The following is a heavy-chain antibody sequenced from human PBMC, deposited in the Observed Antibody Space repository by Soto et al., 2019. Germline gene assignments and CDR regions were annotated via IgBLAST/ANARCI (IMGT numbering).Heavy chain of an antibody. CDR1: GGSISSGGYY. CDR2: IYYRGST. V-gene: IGHV4-31*03. D-gene: IGHD2-2*01. Sequence: SETLSLTCTVSGGSISSGGYYWSWIRQHPGKGLEWIGYIYYRGSTYYKPSLKSRVTISEDTSKNQFSLKMSSVTAADTAVYYCARSPKTCSSTSCYADGFDYWGQGTLVTVSS. CDR3: ARSPKTCSSTSCYADGFDY. J-gene: IGHJ4*02.